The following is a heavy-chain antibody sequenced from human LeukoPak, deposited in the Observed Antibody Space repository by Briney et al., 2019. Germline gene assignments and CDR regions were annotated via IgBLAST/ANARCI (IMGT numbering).Heavy chain of an antibody. CDR3: ARRRSDAFDY. V-gene: IGHV5-51*01. CDR2: IYPGDSDT. CDR1: GYSFTSYW. J-gene: IGHJ4*02. Sequence: GESLKISCKGSGYSFTSYWIGWVRQMPGKGLEWMGIIYPGDSDTRYSPPFQGQVTNSGDKSISTAYLQWSSLKASDTAMYYCARRRSDAFDYWGPGTLVTVSS.